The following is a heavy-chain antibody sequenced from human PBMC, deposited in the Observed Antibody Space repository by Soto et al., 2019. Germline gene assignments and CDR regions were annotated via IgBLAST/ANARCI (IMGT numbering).Heavy chain of an antibody. V-gene: IGHV3-15*01. D-gene: IGHD6-13*01. J-gene: IGHJ6*03. CDR1: GFTFSNAW. CDR2: IKSKTDGGTT. CDR3: TTLNIAGRFYYYYYMDV. Sequence: GGSLRLSCAASGFTFSNAWMSWVRQAPGKGLEWVGRIKSKTDGGTTDYAAPVKGRFTISRDDSKNTLYLQMNSLKTEDTAVYYCTTLNIAGRFYYYYYMDVWGKGTTVTVSS.